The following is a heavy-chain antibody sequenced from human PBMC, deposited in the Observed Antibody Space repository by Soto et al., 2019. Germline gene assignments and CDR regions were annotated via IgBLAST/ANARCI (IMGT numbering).Heavy chain of an antibody. CDR2: ITSDANVK. D-gene: IGHD3-16*01. Sequence: SLRLSCAASGFTFNTYGLHWVRQAPGKGLEWVAIITSDANVKYYADSVKGRFTISRDNSKNMLYLQLNVLRREDTAVYYGAKGGSFGIWGQGTLVTVSS. J-gene: IGHJ4*02. CDR1: GFTFNTYG. V-gene: IGHV3-30*18. CDR3: AKGGSFGI.